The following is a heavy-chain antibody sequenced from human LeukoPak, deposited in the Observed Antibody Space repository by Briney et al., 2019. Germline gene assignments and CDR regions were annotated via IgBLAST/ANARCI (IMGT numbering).Heavy chain of an antibody. CDR2: VYSSGSS. CDR1: GGSVGSGSYY. D-gene: IGHD3-22*01. J-gene: IGHJ5*02. CDR3: ARVDTYYYDSSGYYDGVNWFDP. Sequence: SETLSLTCTVSGGSVGSGSYYWSWIRQSPGQGLEWIGNVYSSGSSYYNPSLNSRATMSLDTSKNQFSLELSSVTAADTAVYYCARVDTYYYDSSGYYDGVNWFDPWGQGTLVTVSS. V-gene: IGHV4-39*07.